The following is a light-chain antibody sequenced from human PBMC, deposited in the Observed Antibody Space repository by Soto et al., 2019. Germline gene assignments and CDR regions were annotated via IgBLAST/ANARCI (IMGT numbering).Light chain of an antibody. CDR1: QSVDTN. CDR2: SAS. J-gene: IGKJ2*01. Sequence: EVVMTQSPATLSVSPGDRATLSCRASQSVDTNVVWYQQKPGQPPRLLVHSASIRATGVPARFTGIGSGTDFTLTISGLQSDDFEIYYCQQYYNWPPYPFAQGSRLQIK. CDR3: QQYYNWPPYP. V-gene: IGKV3-15*01.